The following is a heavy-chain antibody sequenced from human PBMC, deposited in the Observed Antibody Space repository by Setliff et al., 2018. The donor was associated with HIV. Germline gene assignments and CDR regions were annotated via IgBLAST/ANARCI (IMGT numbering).Heavy chain of an antibody. CDR3: AKEGSNWYPPNYFDY. CDR1: RFPFSTYW. V-gene: IGHV3-7*01. J-gene: IGHJ4*02. D-gene: IGHD4-4*01. Sequence: GGSLRLSCAASRFPFSTYWMNWVRQAPGKGLEWVANIEADGSERYYADSVKGRFSISRDNSKNTLYLQMNSLRTEDTAVYYCAKEGSNWYPPNYFDYWGQGTLVTVSS. CDR2: IEADGSER.